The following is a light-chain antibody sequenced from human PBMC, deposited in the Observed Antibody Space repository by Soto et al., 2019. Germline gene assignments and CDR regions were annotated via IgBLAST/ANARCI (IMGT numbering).Light chain of an antibody. Sequence: DIQMTQSPSSLSASVGDRVTIACQSSHDVSRNLNWFQQKPGEAPKLLIYDASNLERGVPSRFSASGSGTDFNFTISSLQHENVATYYCQQYNSMLSFGGGTEIELK. CDR1: HDVSRN. CDR2: DAS. CDR3: QQYNSMLS. J-gene: IGKJ4*01. V-gene: IGKV1-33*01.